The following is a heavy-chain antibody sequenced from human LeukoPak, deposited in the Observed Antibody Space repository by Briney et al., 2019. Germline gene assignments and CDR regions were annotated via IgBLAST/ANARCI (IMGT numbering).Heavy chain of an antibody. D-gene: IGHD3-16*01. Sequence: GSVKVSCKASGYTFTGYYMHWVRQAPGQGLEWMGWINPNSGGTNYAQKFQGRVTTTRDTSISTAYMELSRLRSDDTAVYYCAADWGATGGALWGQGTLVTAPS. CDR2: INPNSGGT. CDR3: AADWGATGGAL. J-gene: IGHJ4*02. V-gene: IGHV1-2*02. CDR1: GYTFTGYY.